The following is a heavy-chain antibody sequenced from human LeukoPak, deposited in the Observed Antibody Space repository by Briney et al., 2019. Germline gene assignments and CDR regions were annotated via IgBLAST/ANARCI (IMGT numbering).Heavy chain of an antibody. J-gene: IGHJ5*02. V-gene: IGHV1-46*01. CDR1: GFGFSIYY. D-gene: IGHD3-16*01. CDR2: INPNDGRT. CDR3: AGGNPFPGFDP. Sequence: GASVKVSCKASGFGFSIYYMHWLRQAPGEGLEWMGMINPNDGRTTYAQKFQGRVTMTRDTSTSTVYMELSSLRSEDTAVYYCAGGNPFPGFDPWGQGTLVTVSS.